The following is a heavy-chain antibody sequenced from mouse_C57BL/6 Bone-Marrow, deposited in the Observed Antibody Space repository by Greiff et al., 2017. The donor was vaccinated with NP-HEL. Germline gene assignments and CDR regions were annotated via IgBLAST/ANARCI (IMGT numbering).Heavy chain of an antibody. J-gene: IGHJ4*01. CDR2: ISDGGSYT. V-gene: IGHV5-4*03. CDR1: GFTFSSYA. CDR3: ARVFYYGYAMDY. D-gene: IGHD1-1*01. Sequence: DVKLVESGGGLVKPGGSLKLSCAASGFTFSSYAMSWVRPTPEKRLEWVATISDGGSYTYYPDNVKGRFTISRDNAKNNLYLQMSHLKSEDTAMYYCARVFYYGYAMDYWGQGTSVTVSS.